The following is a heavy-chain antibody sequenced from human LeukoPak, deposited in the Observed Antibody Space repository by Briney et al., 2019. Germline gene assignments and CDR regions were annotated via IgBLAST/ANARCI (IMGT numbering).Heavy chain of an antibody. J-gene: IGHJ4*02. CDR1: GFTFSNSA. CDR3: AKANWVSNADAVW. CDR2: LSGSGITT. V-gene: IGHV3-23*01. D-gene: IGHD1-1*01. Sequence: GGSLRLSCAASGFTFSNSAMSWVRQAPGKGLEWVSTLSGSGITTYYADSVKGRFTLSRDDSRNTVYLQLNNLRVDDTAIYYCAKANWVSNADAVWWGQGTQVTVSS.